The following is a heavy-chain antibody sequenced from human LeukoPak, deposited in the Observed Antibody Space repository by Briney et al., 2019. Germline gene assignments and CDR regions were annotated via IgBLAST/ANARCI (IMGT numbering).Heavy chain of an antibody. J-gene: IGHJ3*02. CDR2: ISYDGSNK. CDR1: GFTFSSYG. CDR3: AKKWSGDYDSSGVNDAFDI. V-gene: IGHV3-30*18. Sequence: PGGSLRLSCAASGFTFSSYGMHWVRQAPGKGLEWVAVISYDGSNKYYADSVKGRFTISRDNSKNTLYLQMNSLRAEDTAVYYCAKKWSGDYDSSGVNDAFDIWGQGTMVTVSS. D-gene: IGHD3-22*01.